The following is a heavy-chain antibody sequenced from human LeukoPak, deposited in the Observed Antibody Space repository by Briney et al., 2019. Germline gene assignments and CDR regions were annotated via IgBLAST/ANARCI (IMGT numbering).Heavy chain of an antibody. CDR3: ARVERGYSYGYWGDAFDI. CDR2: IYYSGST. CDR1: GGSISSYY. Sequence: PSETLSLTCTVSGGSISSYYWSWIRQPPGKGLEWIGYIYYSGSTNYNPSLKSRVTISVDTSKNQVSLKLSSVTAADTAVYYCARVERGYSYGYWGDAFDIWGQGTMVTVSS. V-gene: IGHV4-59*01. J-gene: IGHJ3*02. D-gene: IGHD5-18*01.